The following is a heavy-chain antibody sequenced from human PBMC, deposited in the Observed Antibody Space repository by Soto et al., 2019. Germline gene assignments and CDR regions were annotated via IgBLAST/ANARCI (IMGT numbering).Heavy chain of an antibody. V-gene: IGHV1-46*03. Sequence: QVQLVQSGAEVKEPGTSVKVSCKASGYTFSSYFMHWVRQAPGRGLEWMGMINPSGGGTSYTQKFQGRVTMTRDTSTSTVYMELSSLRTEDTAFYYCTRDASIRGVNSDACDIWGQGTMVTVSS. CDR3: TRDASIRGVNSDACDI. CDR2: INPSGGGT. D-gene: IGHD3-10*01. J-gene: IGHJ3*02. CDR1: GYTFSSYF.